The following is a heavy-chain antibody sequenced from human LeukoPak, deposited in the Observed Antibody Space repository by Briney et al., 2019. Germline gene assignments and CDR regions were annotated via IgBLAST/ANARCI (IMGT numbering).Heavy chain of an antibody. Sequence: PGGSLRLSCAASGFTFSSYSMNWVRQAPGKGLKWVSSISSSSSYIYYADSVKGRFTISRDNAKNSLYLQMNSLRAEDTAVYYCARGGLYYDSSGYPPGYWGQGTLVTVSS. V-gene: IGHV3-21*01. J-gene: IGHJ4*02. CDR2: ISSSSSYI. D-gene: IGHD3-22*01. CDR1: GFTFSSYS. CDR3: ARGGLYYDSSGYPPGY.